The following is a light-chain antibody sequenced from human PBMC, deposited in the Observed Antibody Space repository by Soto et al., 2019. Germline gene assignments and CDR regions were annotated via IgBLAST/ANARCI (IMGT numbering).Light chain of an antibody. V-gene: IGLV2-14*01. Sequence: QSVLTQPASVSGSPGQSITITCTGTSSDVGGYNSVSWYQQHPGKVPKLMIYEVSNRPSGVSNRFSGSKSGNTASLTISGLQAEDEDDYYCSSYTRSTTWVFGGGTKVTVL. CDR2: EVS. CDR1: SSDVGGYNS. J-gene: IGLJ3*02. CDR3: SSYTRSTTWV.